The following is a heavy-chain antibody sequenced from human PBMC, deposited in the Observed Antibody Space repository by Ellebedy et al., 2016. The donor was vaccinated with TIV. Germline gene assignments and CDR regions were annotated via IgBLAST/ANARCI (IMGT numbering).Heavy chain of an antibody. V-gene: IGHV4-59*01. CDR1: GGSISSYY. D-gene: IGHD2-15*01. CDR3: AREDIVVVRGMGPTSYHYYGFDV. CDR2: GQYNGNS. J-gene: IGHJ6*02. Sequence: MPSETLSLTCTVSGGSISSYYWSWIRQPPGQGLEWVAYGQYNGNSNHNPSLKSRVHISVDTSKNQFSLRLSPVTAADTAVYYCAREDIVVVRGMGPTSYHYYGFDVWGQGTTVTVSS.